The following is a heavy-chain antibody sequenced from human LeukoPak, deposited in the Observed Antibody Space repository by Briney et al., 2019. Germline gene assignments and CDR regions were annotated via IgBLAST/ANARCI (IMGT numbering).Heavy chain of an antibody. CDR1: GYTFTGYY. J-gene: IGHJ4*02. D-gene: IGHD6-6*01. CDR2: INPNSGGT. Sequence: GASVKVSCKASGYTFTGYYMHWVRQAPGQGLEWMGWINPNSGGTNYAQKFQGRVTITRDTSISTAYMELSRLRSDDTAVYYCARGRHIAARPGGRNFDYWGQGTLVTVSS. CDR3: ARGRHIAARPGGRNFDY. V-gene: IGHV1-2*02.